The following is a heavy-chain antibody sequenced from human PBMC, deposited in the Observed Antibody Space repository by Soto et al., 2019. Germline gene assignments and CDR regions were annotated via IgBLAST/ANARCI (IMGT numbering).Heavy chain of an antibody. CDR1: GYSFTSYW. Sequence: GESLKISCKDSGYSFTSYWISWVRQMPGKGLEWMGRIDPSDSYTNYSPSFQGHVTISADKSISTAYLQWSSLKASDTAMYYCARGSGSYPDYYYYGMDVWGQGTTVTVSS. V-gene: IGHV5-10-1*01. CDR2: IDPSDSYT. J-gene: IGHJ6*02. CDR3: ARGSGSYPDYYYYGMDV. D-gene: IGHD1-26*01.